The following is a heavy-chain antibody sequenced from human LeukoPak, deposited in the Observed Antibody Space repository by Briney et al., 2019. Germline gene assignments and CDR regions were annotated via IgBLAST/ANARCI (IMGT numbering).Heavy chain of an antibody. Sequence: PSQTLSLTCTVSGDSISSGDYYWSWIRQPAGKGLEWIGRISSSGSTNYNPSLKSRVTISVDTSKNQFSLKLSSVTAADTAVYYCARLPYERGGTYYYYYMDVWGKGTTVTISS. D-gene: IGHD3-16*01. CDR3: ARLPYERGGTYYYYYMDV. CDR2: ISSSGST. V-gene: IGHV4-61*02. CDR1: GDSISSGDYY. J-gene: IGHJ6*03.